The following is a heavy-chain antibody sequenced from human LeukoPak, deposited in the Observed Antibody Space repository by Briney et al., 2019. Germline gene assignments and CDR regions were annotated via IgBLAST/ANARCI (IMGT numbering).Heavy chain of an antibody. D-gene: IGHD3-3*01. CDR1: GFTLSSYA. J-gene: IGHJ6*03. Sequence: GGSLRLSCAASGFTLSSYAMSWVRQAPGKGLEWVSAISDSGNTYHADSVKGRFTISRDSSKNTLFLQMNRLRPEDAAVYYCGTIFGFHYYYMDVWGKGTTVTISS. V-gene: IGHV3-23*01. CDR3: GTIFGFHYYYMDV. CDR2: ISDSGNT.